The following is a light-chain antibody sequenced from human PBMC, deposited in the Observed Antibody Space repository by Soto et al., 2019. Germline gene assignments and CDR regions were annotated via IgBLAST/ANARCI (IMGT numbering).Light chain of an antibody. CDR1: SSDVGSYNV. V-gene: IGLV2-23*01. CDR2: EGS. Sequence: QSALTQPASVSGSPGQSITISCTGTSSDVGSYNVVSWYQQHPGKAPKLMIYEGSKRPSGVSNRFSGSKSGNTASLTISGLQAEDEADYYCFSYAGSSTYVFGTGTKLTVL. CDR3: FSYAGSSTYV. J-gene: IGLJ1*01.